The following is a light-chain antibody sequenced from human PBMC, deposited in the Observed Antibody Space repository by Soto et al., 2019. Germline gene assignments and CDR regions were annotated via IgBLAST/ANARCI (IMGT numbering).Light chain of an antibody. V-gene: IGLV2-8*01. Sequence: QSVLTQPPSASGSPGQSVTISCTGTSSDVVAYDYVSWYQQHPGKAPKLMIYEINKRPSGVPDRFSGSKSGNTASLTVSGLQAEDEADYYCSSFAGSNNFPYVFGTGTKLTVL. CDR1: SSDVVAYDY. J-gene: IGLJ1*01. CDR2: EIN. CDR3: SSFAGSNNFPYV.